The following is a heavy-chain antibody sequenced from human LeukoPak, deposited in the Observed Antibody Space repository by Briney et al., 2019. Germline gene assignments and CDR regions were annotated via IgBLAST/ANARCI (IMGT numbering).Heavy chain of an antibody. Sequence: ASEKVSCKASGYTFTGYYMHWVRQAPGQGLEWMGWINPNSGGTNYAQKFQGRVTMTRDTSISTAYMELSRLRSDDTAVYYCARLTRLSTSPDRYYLDYWGQGTLVTVSS. CDR3: ARLTRLSTSPDRYYLDY. CDR2: INPNSGGT. D-gene: IGHD6-6*01. J-gene: IGHJ4*02. V-gene: IGHV1-2*02. CDR1: GYTFTGYY.